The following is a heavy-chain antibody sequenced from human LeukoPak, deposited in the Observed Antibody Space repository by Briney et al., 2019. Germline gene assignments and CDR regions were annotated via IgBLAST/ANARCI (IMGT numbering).Heavy chain of an antibody. V-gene: IGHV4-34*01. D-gene: IGHD3-10*01. CDR2: INHSGST. CDR1: GGSFSGYY. Sequence: TSETLSLTCAVYGGSFSGYYWSWIRQPPGKGLEWIGEINHSGSTNYNPSLKSRVTISVDTSKNQFSLKLSSVTAADTAVYYCARLYGSGSYFGRLYYYYGMDVWGQGTTVTVSS. CDR3: ARLYGSGSYFGRLYYYYGMDV. J-gene: IGHJ6*02.